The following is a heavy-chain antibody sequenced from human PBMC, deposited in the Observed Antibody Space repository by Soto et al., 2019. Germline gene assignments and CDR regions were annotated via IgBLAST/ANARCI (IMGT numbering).Heavy chain of an antibody. CDR1: GYTFTGYY. CDR2: INPNSGGT. J-gene: IGHJ4*02. Sequence: ASVKVSCKASGYTFTGYYMHWVRQAPGQGLEWMGWINPNSGGTNYAQKFQGWVTMTRDTSISTAYMELSRLRSDDTAVYYCARDGRILWFGELLYSHFDYWGQGTLVTVSS. V-gene: IGHV1-2*04. D-gene: IGHD3-10*01. CDR3: ARDGRILWFGELLYSHFDY.